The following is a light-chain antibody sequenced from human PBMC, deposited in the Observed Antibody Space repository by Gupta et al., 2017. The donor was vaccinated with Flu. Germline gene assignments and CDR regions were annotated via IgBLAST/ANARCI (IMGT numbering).Light chain of an antibody. CDR3: QQYYSYPRT. Sequence: PSSLSASTGDRVTITCRASQDISDYLAWYQQKPVTAPKLLIYAASTLQSGVPSRFSGSGSGTDFTLTVSGLQSEDFATYYCQQYYSYPRTFGQGTKVEIK. CDR2: AAS. V-gene: IGKV1-8*01. CDR1: QDISDY. J-gene: IGKJ1*01.